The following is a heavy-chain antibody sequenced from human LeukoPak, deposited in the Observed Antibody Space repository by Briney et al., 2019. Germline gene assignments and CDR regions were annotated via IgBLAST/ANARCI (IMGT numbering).Heavy chain of an antibody. CDR1: GFTFSNAW. J-gene: IGHJ3*02. Sequence: GGSLRLSCAASGFTFSNAWMSWVRQAPGKGLEWVANIKQDGSEKYYVDSVKGRFSISRDNAKNSVYLQMNSLRAEDTAVYYCARDPGVRGSFYHDAFDIWGQGTMVTVSS. D-gene: IGHD1-26*01. V-gene: IGHV3-7*01. CDR2: IKQDGSEK. CDR3: ARDPGVRGSFYHDAFDI.